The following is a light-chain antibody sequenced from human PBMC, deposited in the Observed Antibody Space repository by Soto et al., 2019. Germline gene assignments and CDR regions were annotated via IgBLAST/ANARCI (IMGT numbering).Light chain of an antibody. CDR1: SSNIGSHY. J-gene: IGLJ2*01. CDR2: RNN. CDR3: ATWDDSLSVL. Sequence: QSVLTQPPSASGTPGQRGTISCSGSSSNIGSHYVYWYQQLPGTAPKVLLYRNNHRPSGVPDRFSGSKSGTSASLAISGLRSEDEADYYCATWDDSLSVLFGGGTKLTVL. V-gene: IGLV1-47*01.